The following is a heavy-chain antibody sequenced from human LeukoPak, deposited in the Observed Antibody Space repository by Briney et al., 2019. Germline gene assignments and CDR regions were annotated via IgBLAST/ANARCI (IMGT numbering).Heavy chain of an antibody. CDR2: IYHDGTNK. CDR3: AREDDGFDI. Sequence: PGRSLRLSCAASGFTFSSYAMHWVRRAPGKGLEWVAVIYHDGTNKYYAHSVKGRFTISRDNSKNTLFLQMNSLRGEDTAVYFCAREDDGFDIWGQGTPVTVSS. CDR1: GFTFSSYA. J-gene: IGHJ3*02. V-gene: IGHV3-30*04.